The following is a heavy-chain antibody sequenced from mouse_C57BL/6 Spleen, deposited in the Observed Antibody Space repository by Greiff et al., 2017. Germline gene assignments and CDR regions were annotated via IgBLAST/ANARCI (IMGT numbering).Heavy chain of an antibody. J-gene: IGHJ2*01. CDR2: IRNKANGYTT. V-gene: IGHV7-3*01. CDR3: ASLYDYYVDY. Sequence: DVQLVESGGGLVQPGGSLSLSCAASGFTFTDYYMSWVRQPPGKALEWLGFIRNKANGYTTEYSASVKGRFTISRDNSQSILYLQMNALRAEDSATYYCASLYDYYVDYWGQGTTLTVSS. CDR1: GFTFTDYY. D-gene: IGHD2-3*01.